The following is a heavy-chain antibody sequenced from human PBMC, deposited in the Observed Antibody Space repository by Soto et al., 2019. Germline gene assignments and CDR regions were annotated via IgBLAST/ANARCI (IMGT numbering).Heavy chain of an antibody. CDR2: ITWDGGNT. J-gene: IGHJ4*02. CDR1: GFTFEDYS. CDR3: AKEFMWGGDGSSPLES. Sequence: EVQLVESGGVVVQPGGSLRLSCAASGFTFEDYSMNWVRQAPGKGLEWVSLITWDGGNTYYAGSVQGRFTVSRDNSKDSLYLEMSRLRTEDTALYYCAKEFMWGGDGSSPLESWGQGTLVTVSS. D-gene: IGHD6-6*01. V-gene: IGHV3-43*01.